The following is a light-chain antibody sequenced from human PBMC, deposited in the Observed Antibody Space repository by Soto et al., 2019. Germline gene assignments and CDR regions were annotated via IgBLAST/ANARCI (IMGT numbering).Light chain of an antibody. V-gene: IGLV2-23*02. CDR3: CSYAGSRTYV. CDR1: NSVVGSYNL. CDR2: DVS. Sequence: LNQPAFVSGSSGTSVPHPCTGNNSVVGSYNLVSWYQQHPGKAPKLIIYDVSERPSGVSNRFSGSQSGNTASLTISGLQAEDEADYYCCSYAGSRTYVFGPGTKVTVL. J-gene: IGLJ1*01.